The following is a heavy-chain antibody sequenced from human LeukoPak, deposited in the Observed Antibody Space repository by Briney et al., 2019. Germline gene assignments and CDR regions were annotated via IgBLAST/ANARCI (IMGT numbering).Heavy chain of an antibody. D-gene: IGHD2-8*01. V-gene: IGHV3-48*02. CDR3: ARGLVSAFDC. Sequence: GGSLRLSCAASGFTFSSYSMNWVRQAPGKGLEWVSYVSSGSSTIYYADSVKGRFTISRDNAKNSLFLQMNSLRDEDTAVYYCARGLVSAFDCWGQGTLVTVSS. J-gene: IGHJ4*02. CDR2: VSSGSSTI. CDR1: GFTFSSYS.